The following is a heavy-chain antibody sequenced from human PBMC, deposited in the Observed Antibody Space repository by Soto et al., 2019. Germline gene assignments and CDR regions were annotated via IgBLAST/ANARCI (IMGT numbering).Heavy chain of an antibody. V-gene: IGHV4-31*03. J-gene: IGHJ4*02. Sequence: QVQLQESGPGLVKPSQTLSLTCTVSGGSISSGGYYWSWIRQHPGKGLEWIGYIYYSGSTSYNPSLKSRVTTSVDPSKNPFSLKLSSVTAADTAVYYCASSGSYTFDYWGQGTLVTVSS. CDR1: GGSISSGGYY. CDR2: IYYSGST. CDR3: ASSGSYTFDY. D-gene: IGHD3-10*01.